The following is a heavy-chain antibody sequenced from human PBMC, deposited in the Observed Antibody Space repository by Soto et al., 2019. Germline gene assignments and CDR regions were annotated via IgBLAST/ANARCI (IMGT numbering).Heavy chain of an antibody. CDR1: GGSIGIYY. CDR3: ARDNGYFDY. V-gene: IGHV4-59*12. D-gene: IGHD2-8*01. CDR2: IYYNGNT. Sequence: SETLSLTCTVSGGSIGIYYWNGIRQPPGKGLEWIGYIYYNGNTNYDPSLKSRVTMSVDTSKNQFSLKLRSMTAADTAVYYCARDNGYFDYWGQGDLVT. J-gene: IGHJ4*02.